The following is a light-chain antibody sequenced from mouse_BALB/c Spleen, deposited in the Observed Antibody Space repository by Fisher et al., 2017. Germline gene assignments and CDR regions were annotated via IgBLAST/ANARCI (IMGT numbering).Light chain of an antibody. V-gene: IGKV4-74*01. CDR2: STS. CDR3: HQYHRSPPT. CDR1: SSVSSSY. Sequence: IVITQTPAIMSASPGEKVTITCSASSSVSSSYLHWYQQKPGSSPKLWIYSTSNLASGVPARFSGSGSGTSYSLTISSMEAEDAATYYCHQYHRSPPTFGGGTKLEIK. J-gene: IGKJ2*01.